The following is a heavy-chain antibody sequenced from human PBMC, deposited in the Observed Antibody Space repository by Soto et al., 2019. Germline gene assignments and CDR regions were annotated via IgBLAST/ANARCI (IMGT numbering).Heavy chain of an antibody. CDR3: ARVRSSGYHTRSDAFDI. CDR2: IIPIFGTA. Sequence: GASLKFSCKASGGTFSSYAISWVRQAPGQGLEWMGGIIPIFGTANYAQKFQGRVTITADESTSTAYMELSSLRSEDTAVYYCARVRSSGYHTRSDAFDIWGQGTMVTVSS. V-gene: IGHV1-69*13. J-gene: IGHJ3*02. D-gene: IGHD3-22*01. CDR1: GGTFSSYA.